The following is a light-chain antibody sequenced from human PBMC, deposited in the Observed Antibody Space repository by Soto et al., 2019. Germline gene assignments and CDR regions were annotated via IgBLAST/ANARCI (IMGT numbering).Light chain of an antibody. CDR3: QQYTGPPTT. CDR1: QSVSSY. CDR2: DAS. J-gene: IGKJ5*01. Sequence: EIVLTQYPATLSFSPGERATLFCRASQSVSSYLAWYQQNPGQAPRLLIYDASNRATGIPARFSGSGSGTDFTLTITRLEPEDSAVYFCQQYTGPPTTFGQGTLLEIK. V-gene: IGKV3-11*01.